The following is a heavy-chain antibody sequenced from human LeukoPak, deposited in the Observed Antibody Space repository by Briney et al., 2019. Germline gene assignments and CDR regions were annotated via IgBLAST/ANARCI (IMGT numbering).Heavy chain of an antibody. D-gene: IGHD3-3*01. V-gene: IGHV1-24*01. CDR1: GYTLTELS. J-gene: IGHJ4*02. CDR3: ATDQRFLGWLFNY. CDR2: FDPKDGET. Sequence: ASVKVSCKVSGYTLTELSMHWVRQAPGKGREWMGGFDPKDGETIYAQKFQGRVTMTEDTSTDTAYMELSSLRSEDTAVYYCATDQRFLGWLFNYWGQGTLVTVSS.